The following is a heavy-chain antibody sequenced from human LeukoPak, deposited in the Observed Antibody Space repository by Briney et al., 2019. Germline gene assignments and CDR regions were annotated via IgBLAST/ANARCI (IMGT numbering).Heavy chain of an antibody. CDR2: IYYSGST. CDR3: ARVGRASGWRGNWFDP. D-gene: IGHD6-19*01. V-gene: IGHV4-39*07. CDR1: GGSISSSSYY. J-gene: IGHJ5*02. Sequence: SETLSLTCTVSGGSISSSSYYWGWIRQPLGKGLEWIGSIYYSGSTYYNPSLKSRVTISVDTSRNQFSLKLSSVTAADTAVYYCARVGRASGWRGNWFDPWGQGTLVTVSS.